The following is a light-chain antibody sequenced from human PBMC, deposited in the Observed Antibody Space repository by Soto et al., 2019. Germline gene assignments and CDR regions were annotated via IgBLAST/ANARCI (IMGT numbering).Light chain of an antibody. CDR2: LGS. J-gene: IGKJ4*01. V-gene: IGKV2-28*01. CDR3: MQALQTPVT. CDR1: QSLLHSNGYNY. Sequence: DIVITQCPLSLPVTPGEPASISCRSSQSLLHSNGYNYLDWYLQKPGQSPQLLIYLGSNRASGVPDRFSGSGSGTDFTLKISRVEAEDVGVYYCMQALQTPVTFGGGTKVEIK.